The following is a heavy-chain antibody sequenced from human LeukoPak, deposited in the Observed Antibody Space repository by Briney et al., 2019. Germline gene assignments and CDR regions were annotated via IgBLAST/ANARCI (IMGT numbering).Heavy chain of an antibody. CDR3: AREQVYSYGYSYYYYMDV. D-gene: IGHD5-18*01. CDR2: INWNGGST. CDR1: GFTFDDYG. V-gene: IGHV3-20*04. Sequence: GGSLRLSCAASGFTFDDYGMSWVRHAPGKGLEWVSGINWNGGSTGYADSVKGRFTISRDNAKNSLYLQMNSLRAEDTAVYYCAREQVYSYGYSYYYYMDVWGKGTTVTVSS. J-gene: IGHJ6*03.